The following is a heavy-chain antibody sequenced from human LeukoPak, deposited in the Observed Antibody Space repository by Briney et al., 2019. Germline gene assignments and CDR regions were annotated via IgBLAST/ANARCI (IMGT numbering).Heavy chain of an antibody. J-gene: IGHJ6*03. V-gene: IGHV4-59*01. CDR2: IHYSGSP. D-gene: IGHD1-26*01. Sequence: SETLSLTFTVSGGSISSNYWSWIRQPPGKGLEWIGYIHYSGSPNYNPSLKSRVTISVDTSKNQFSLKLSSVTAADTAVYYCARVGATPPYYYYFYYMDVWGNGTTVTVSS. CDR1: GGSISSNY. CDR3: ARVGATPPYYYYFYYMDV.